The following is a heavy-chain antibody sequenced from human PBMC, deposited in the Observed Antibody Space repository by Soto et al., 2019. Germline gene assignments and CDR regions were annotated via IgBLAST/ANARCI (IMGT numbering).Heavy chain of an antibody. CDR3: ARGFGRFNY. CDR2: IDGSGTTK. Sequence: EVQLLESGGGLVQPGGSLRLSCGVSGFTFNDFEMNWVRQAPGKGLEWLAYIDGSGTTKKYADSVRGRFTISRDNPNNSLFLQMSSLGAADPAIDSCARGFGRFNYWGQGTLVYVSS. CDR1: GFTFNDFE. J-gene: IGHJ4*02. V-gene: IGHV3-48*03. D-gene: IGHD3-10*01.